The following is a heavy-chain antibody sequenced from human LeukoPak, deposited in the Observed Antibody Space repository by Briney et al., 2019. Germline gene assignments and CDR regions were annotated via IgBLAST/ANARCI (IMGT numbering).Heavy chain of an antibody. D-gene: IGHD3-16*01. CDR3: AREVIDFGVLKNKWFDS. J-gene: IGHJ5*01. CDR1: GDTFSHYA. CDR2: IIPLYFTT. V-gene: IGHV1-69*13. Sequence: GASVKVSCKASGDTFSHYAISWARQAPGQALEWMGVIIPLYFTTNYAQKFQDRVTITADASTSTVYMEMSALRSDDTAMYYCAREVIDFGVLKNKWFDSWGQGTLVTVSS.